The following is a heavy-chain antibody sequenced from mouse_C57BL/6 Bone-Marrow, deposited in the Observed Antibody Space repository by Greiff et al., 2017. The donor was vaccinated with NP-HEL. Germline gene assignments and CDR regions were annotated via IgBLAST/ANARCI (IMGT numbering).Heavy chain of an antibody. J-gene: IGHJ3*01. V-gene: IGHV1-55*01. D-gene: IGHD2-5*01. CDR3: ARSGSNYEPY. CDR1: GYTFTSYW. CDR2: IYPGSGST. Sequence: QVQLQQSGAELVKPGASVKLSCKASGYTFTSYWITWVKQRPGQGLEWIGDIYPGSGSTNYNEKFKSKATLTVDTSSSTAYMQLSSLTSEDSAVYYCARSGSNYEPYWGQGTLVTVSA.